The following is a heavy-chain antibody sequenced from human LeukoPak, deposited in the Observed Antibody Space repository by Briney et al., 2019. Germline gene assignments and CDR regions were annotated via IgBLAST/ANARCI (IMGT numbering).Heavy chain of an antibody. CDR1: GFTFSSYA. J-gene: IGHJ4*02. V-gene: IGHV3-23*01. Sequence: SGGSLRLSCAASGFTFSSYAMSWVRQAPGKGLEWVSAISGSGGSTYYADSVKGRFTISRDNSKNTLYLQMNSLRAEDTAIYYCAKVAVLRFLEWSPYYFDYWGQRTLVTVSS. CDR2: ISGSGGST. CDR3: AKVAVLRFLEWSPYYFDY. D-gene: IGHD3-3*01.